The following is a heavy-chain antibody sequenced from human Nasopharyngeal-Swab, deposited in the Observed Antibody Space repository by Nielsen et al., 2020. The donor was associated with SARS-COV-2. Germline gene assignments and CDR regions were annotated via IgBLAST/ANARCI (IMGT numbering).Heavy chain of an antibody. D-gene: IGHD3-3*01. V-gene: IGHV1-3*04. Sequence: WVRQAPGQRLEWMGWINTGNDYTKYSHHLQGRVTITRDTSANTAYMELSSLRSEDTAVYYCARGRFLEWAPYGFDPWGQGTLVTVSS. CDR3: ARGRFLEWAPYGFDP. J-gene: IGHJ5*02. CDR2: INTGNDYT.